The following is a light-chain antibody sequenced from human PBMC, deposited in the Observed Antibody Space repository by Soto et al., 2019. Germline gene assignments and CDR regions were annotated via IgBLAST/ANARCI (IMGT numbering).Light chain of an antibody. J-gene: IGLJ2*01. V-gene: IGLV2-8*01. CDR2: EVN. CDR1: DSDIGTYIY. CDR3: SSYAGVKNFVV. Sequence: QSALTQPPSASGSPGQSVIISCTGSDSDIGTYIYVSWYQQHPGKGPKLILYEVNKRPSGVPDRFSGSKSGNTASLTVSGLQIEDEADYFCSSYAGVKNFVVFGGGTKLTVL.